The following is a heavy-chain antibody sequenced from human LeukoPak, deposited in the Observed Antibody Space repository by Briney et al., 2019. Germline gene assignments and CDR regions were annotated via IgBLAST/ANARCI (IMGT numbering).Heavy chain of an antibody. CDR2: ISYDGCNK. CDR1: GFTFSSYG. Sequence: GGSLRLSCAASGFTFSSYGMHWVRQAPGKGLEWVAVISYDGCNKYYADSVKGRFTISRDNSKNTLYLQMNSLRAEDTAVYYCAKGSRRFTLDGQHDAFDIWGQGTMVTVSS. V-gene: IGHV3-30*18. CDR3: AKGSRRFTLDGQHDAFDI. D-gene: IGHD3-3*01. J-gene: IGHJ3*02.